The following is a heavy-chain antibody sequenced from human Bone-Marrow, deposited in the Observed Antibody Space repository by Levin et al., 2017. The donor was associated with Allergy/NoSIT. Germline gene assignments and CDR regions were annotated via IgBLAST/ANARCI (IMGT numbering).Heavy chain of an antibody. CDR2: IYYSGST. CDR3: ARGPWGYCSSTSCYGGFYFDY. V-gene: IGHV4-59*01. J-gene: IGHJ4*02. D-gene: IGHD2-2*01. CDR1: GGSISSYY. Sequence: PSQTLSLTCTVSGGSISSYYWSWIRQPPGKGLEWIGYIYYSGSTNYNPSLKSRVTISVDTSKNQFSLKLSSVTAADTAVYYCARGPWGYCSSTSCYGGFYFDYWGQGTLVTVSS.